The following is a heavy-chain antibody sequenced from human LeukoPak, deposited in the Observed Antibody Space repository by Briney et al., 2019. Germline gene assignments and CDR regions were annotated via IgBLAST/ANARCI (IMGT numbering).Heavy chain of an antibody. CDR3: ARPGSGSYYLDY. Sequence: GASVKVSCKASGYTFTGYYMHWGRQGPGQGLEWLGWINPNSGGTNYAQKFQGRVTMTRDTSISTAYMELSRMRSDDTAVYYCARPGSGSYYLDYWGQGTLVTVSS. CDR1: GYTFTGYY. J-gene: IGHJ4*02. CDR2: INPNSGGT. V-gene: IGHV1-2*02. D-gene: IGHD3-10*01.